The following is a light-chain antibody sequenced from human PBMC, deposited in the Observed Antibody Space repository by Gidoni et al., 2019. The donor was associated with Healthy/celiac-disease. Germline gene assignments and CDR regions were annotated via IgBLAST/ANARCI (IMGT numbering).Light chain of an antibody. CDR2: AAS. V-gene: IGKV1-39*01. J-gene: IGKJ4*01. Sequence: DIQMTQSPSSLSASVGYRVTITCRESQSISSYLNWYQQKPGKAPKLLIYAASSLQSGVPSRFSGSGSGTDFTLTISSLQPEDVATYYCQQSYSTPLTFGGGTKVEIK. CDR3: QQSYSTPLT. CDR1: QSISSY.